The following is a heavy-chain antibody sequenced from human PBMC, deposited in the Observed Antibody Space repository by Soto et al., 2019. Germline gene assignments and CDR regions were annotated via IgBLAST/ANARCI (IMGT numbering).Heavy chain of an antibody. D-gene: IGHD1-1*01. CDR3: ASLELGTEDPVYYYYGMDV. J-gene: IGHJ6*02. CDR2: ISYDGSNK. Sequence: GGSLRLSCAASGFTFSSYAMHWVRQAPGKGLEWVAVISYDGSNKYYADSVKGRFTISRDNSKNTLYLQMNSLRAEDTAVYYCASLELGTEDPVYYYYGMDVWGQGTTVTVSS. CDR1: GFTFSSYA. V-gene: IGHV3-30-3*01.